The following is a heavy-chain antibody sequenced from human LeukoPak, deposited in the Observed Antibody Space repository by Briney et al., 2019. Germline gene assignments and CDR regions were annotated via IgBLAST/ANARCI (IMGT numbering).Heavy chain of an antibody. CDR2: INHSGST. CDR1: GGSFSGYY. J-gene: IGHJ4*02. Sequence: NPSETLSLTCAVYGGSFSGYYWSWIRQPPGKGLEWIGEINHSGSTNYNPSLKSRVTISVDTSKNQFSLKLSSVTAADTAVYYCARGWYDYVWGSYRFPPFDYWGQGTLVTVSS. D-gene: IGHD3-16*02. CDR3: ARGWYDYVWGSYRFPPFDY. V-gene: IGHV4-34*01.